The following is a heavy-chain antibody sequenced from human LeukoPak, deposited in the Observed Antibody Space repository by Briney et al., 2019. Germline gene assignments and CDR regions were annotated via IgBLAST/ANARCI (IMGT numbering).Heavy chain of an antibody. CDR1: GGSINSRSYY. CDR2: IYYSGST. V-gene: IGHV4-39*01. CDR3: ARLNYDFWGEFRY. D-gene: IGHD3-3*01. J-gene: IGHJ4*02. Sequence: SETLSLTCTVSGGSINSRSYYWGWLRQPPGKGLEWIGTIYYSGSTYYNPSLKSRVTISVDTSKNQFSLKLSSVTAADTAVYYCARLNYDFWGEFRYWGQGTLVTVSS.